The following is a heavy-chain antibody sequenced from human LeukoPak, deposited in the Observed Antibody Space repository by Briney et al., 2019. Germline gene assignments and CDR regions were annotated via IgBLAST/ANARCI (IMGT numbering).Heavy chain of an antibody. Sequence: SVKVSCKASGGTFSSYAINWVRQAPGQGLEWMGGIIPIFGTANYAQKFQGRVTITADESTSTGYMELSSLRSEDTAVYYCARGDEENNGKYCPTTSCFGGFDPWGQGTLVAVSS. J-gene: IGHJ5*02. CDR1: GGTFSSYA. CDR3: ARGDEENNGKYCPTTSCFGGFDP. D-gene: IGHD2-2*01. V-gene: IGHV1-69*01. CDR2: IIPIFGTA.